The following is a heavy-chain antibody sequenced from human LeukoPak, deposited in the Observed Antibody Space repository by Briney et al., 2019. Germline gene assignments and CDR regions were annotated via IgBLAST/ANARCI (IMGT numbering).Heavy chain of an antibody. CDR3: TRDSGYNAFDI. CDR1: GFTFSSSW. D-gene: IGHD5-12*01. Sequence: GGSLRLSCAASGFTFSSSWMAWVRQAPGKGLEWVGNIKEDGTAKNYMVSVRGRFTISGDNAKNSLYLQMNSLRGEDTAVYYCTRDSGYNAFDIWGQGTMVTVSS. J-gene: IGHJ3*02. CDR2: IKEDGTAK. V-gene: IGHV3-7*01.